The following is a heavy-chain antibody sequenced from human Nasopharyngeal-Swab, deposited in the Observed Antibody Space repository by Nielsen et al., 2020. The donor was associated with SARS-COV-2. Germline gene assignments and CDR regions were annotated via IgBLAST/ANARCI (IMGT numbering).Heavy chain of an antibody. J-gene: IGHJ4*02. CDR1: GFLFSTYG. CDR2: ISSTGDYI. Sequence: GESLKISCAASGFLFSTYGMNWVRQAPGKGLEWVSAISSTGDYIYYAASVKGRFTISRDNAKNSVYLHMNSLRADDTALYYCVRDTPAMFAYWGQGTLVTVSS. V-gene: IGHV3-21*01. CDR3: VRDTPAMFAY.